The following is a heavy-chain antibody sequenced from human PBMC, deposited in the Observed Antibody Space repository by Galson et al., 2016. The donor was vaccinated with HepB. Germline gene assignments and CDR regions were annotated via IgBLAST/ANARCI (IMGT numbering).Heavy chain of an antibody. Sequence: SLRLSCAASGYIFANYATSWVRQAPGKGLEWVSTIDKSGDTTHYAGSVKGRFIISRDNAKDTLYLQMNALRAEDTAIYYCAKDRGLRYFDWFRDYWGQGTLVTVSP. D-gene: IGHD3-9*01. J-gene: IGHJ4*02. CDR2: IDKSGDTT. CDR3: AKDRGLRYFDWFRDY. CDR1: GYIFANYA. V-gene: IGHV3-23*01.